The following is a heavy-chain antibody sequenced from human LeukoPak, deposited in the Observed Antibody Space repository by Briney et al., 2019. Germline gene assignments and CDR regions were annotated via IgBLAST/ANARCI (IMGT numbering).Heavy chain of an antibody. Sequence: GGSLRLSCAASGFTFSSYVMHWVRQAPGKGLEWVAVISYDGSNKYYADSVKGRFTISRDNSKNTLYLQMNGLRAEDTAVYYCAKESGSSTWYATDYWGQGTLVTVSS. D-gene: IGHD6-13*01. CDR1: GFTFSSYV. CDR2: ISYDGSNK. V-gene: IGHV3-30*18. J-gene: IGHJ4*02. CDR3: AKESGSSTWYATDY.